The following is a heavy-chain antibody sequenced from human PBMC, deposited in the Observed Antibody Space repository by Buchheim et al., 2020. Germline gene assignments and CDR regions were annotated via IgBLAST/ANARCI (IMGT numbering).Heavy chain of an antibody. CDR1: GYSFTSFW. D-gene: IGHD2-2*01. Sequence: EVQLVQSGAEVKKPGDSLKISCQVSGYSFTSFWIGWVRQMPGRGLEWMGIIFPGDSDTKYSPSFQGQVTISADKSISTAYLQWSSLKASDTAMYYCARGDFVVVPAAFFDLWGRGTL. CDR3: ARGDFVVVPAAFFDL. J-gene: IGHJ2*01. V-gene: IGHV5-51*03. CDR2: IFPGDSDT.